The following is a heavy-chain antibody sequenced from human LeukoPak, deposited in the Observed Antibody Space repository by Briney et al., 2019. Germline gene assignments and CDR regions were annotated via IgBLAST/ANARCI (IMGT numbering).Heavy chain of an antibody. CDR1: GYTFTSYG. D-gene: IGHD6-13*01. CDR2: ISAYNGNT. CDR3: ARDGATSSSSWYDAFDI. Sequence: ASVKVSSKASGYTFTSYGISWVRQAPGQGLEWMGWISAYNGNTNYAQKLQGRVTMTTDTSTSTAYMELSSLRSEDTAVYYCARDGATSSSSWYDAFDIWGQGTMVTVSS. J-gene: IGHJ3*02. V-gene: IGHV1-18*01.